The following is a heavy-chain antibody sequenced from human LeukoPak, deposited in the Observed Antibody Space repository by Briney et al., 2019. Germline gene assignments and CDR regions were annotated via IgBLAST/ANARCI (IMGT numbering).Heavy chain of an antibody. CDR3: AGGRSTFDY. Sequence: SETLSLTCTVSGGSISSGSYYWSWIRQPAGKGLEWIGRIYTSGSTNYNPSLKSRVTISVDTSKNQFSLKLSSVTAADTAVYFRAGGRSTFDYLGQGTLVTGSS. D-gene: IGHD3-16*01. J-gene: IGHJ4*02. CDR1: GGSISSGSYY. CDR2: IYTSGST. V-gene: IGHV4-61*02.